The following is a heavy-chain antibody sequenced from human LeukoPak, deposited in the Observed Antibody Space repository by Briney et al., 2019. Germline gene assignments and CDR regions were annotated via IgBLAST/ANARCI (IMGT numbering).Heavy chain of an antibody. V-gene: IGHV3-53*01. CDR3: ARCCGTTSDYYYGMDV. D-gene: IGHD2-2*01. J-gene: IGHJ6*02. Sequence: GGSLRLSCAASGFTVSSNYMIWVRQAPGKGLEWVSLIFSGGTAYYADSVKGRFTISRDNVKNTMYLQMNSLRDEDTAVYYCARCCGTTSDYYYGMDVWGQGTTVTVSS. CDR2: IFSGGTA. CDR1: GFTVSSNY.